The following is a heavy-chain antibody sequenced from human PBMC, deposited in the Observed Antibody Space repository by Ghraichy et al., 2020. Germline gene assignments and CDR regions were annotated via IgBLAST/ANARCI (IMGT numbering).Heavy chain of an antibody. V-gene: IGHV3-23*01. Sequence: GGSLRLSCAASGFTFSSYAMSWVRQAPGKGLEWVSAISGSGGSTYYADSVKGRFTISRDNSKNTLYLQMNSLRAEDTAVYYCAKKFYYYDSTYYFDYWGQGTLVTVSS. D-gene: IGHD3-22*01. CDR3: AKKFYYYDSTYYFDY. J-gene: IGHJ4*02. CDR2: ISGSGGST. CDR1: GFTFSSYA.